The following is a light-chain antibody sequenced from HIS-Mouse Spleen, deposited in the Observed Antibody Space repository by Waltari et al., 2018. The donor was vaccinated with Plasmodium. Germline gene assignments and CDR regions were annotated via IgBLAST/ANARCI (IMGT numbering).Light chain of an antibody. Sequence: SYELTQPPSVSVSPAQPASITCPGAKLGVKYACWYQQKPGQSPGLVIYQDSKRPSGIPERFSGSNSGNTATLTISGTQAMDEADYYCQAWDSSTVVFGGGTKLTVL. CDR3: QAWDSSTVV. V-gene: IGLV3-1*01. CDR2: QDS. CDR1: KLGVKY. J-gene: IGLJ2*01.